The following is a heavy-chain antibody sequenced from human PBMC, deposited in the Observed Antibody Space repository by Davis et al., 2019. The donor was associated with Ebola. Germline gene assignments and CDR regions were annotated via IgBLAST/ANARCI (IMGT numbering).Heavy chain of an antibody. V-gene: IGHV3-33*06. D-gene: IGHD6-6*01. Sequence: GESLKISCAASGFTFSSYGMHWVRQAPGKGLEWVAVIWYDGSNKYYADSVKGRFTISRDNSKNTLYLQMNSLRAEDTAVYYCAKDGRIAARRYYYYGMDVWGKGTTVTVSS. J-gene: IGHJ6*04. CDR2: IWYDGSNK. CDR3: AKDGRIAARRYYYYGMDV. CDR1: GFTFSSYG.